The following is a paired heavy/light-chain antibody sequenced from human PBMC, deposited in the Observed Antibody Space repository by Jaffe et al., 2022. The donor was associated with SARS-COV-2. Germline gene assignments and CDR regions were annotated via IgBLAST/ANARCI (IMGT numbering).Heavy chain of an antibody. CDR3: ARTMVRGVVHDYYYGVDV. V-gene: IGHV3-11*06. J-gene: IGHJ6*02. CDR1: GFTFSDYY. D-gene: IGHD3-10*01. CDR2: ISRASSYI. Sequence: QVQLAESGGGLVKPGGSLRLACVTSGFTFSDYYMGWIRQAPGKGLEWVSYISRASSYINYADSVKGRFTISRDNAKNSMFLQMNSLRAEDTAVYYCARTMVRGVVHDYYYGVDVWGQGTTVTVAS.
Light chain of an antibody. CDR3: SSCAGSNNFGV. J-gene: IGLJ1*01. CDR2: EVT. Sequence: QSALTQPPSASGSPGQSVTISCTGTSSDVGAYNYVSWYQQHPGKAPKLIIFEVTTRPSGVPDRFSGSKSGNTASLTISGLQAEDEADYYCSSCAGSNNFGVFGTGTKVTVL. V-gene: IGLV2-8*01. CDR1: SSDVGAYNY.